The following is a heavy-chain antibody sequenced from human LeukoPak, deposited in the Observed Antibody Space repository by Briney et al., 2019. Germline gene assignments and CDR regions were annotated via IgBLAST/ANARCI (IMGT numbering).Heavy chain of an antibody. D-gene: IGHD1-1*01. CDR3: ARDLRKVEATKDY. CDR1: GFTFSRYA. Sequence: GKSLRLSCAASGFTFSRYAMSWVRQAPGKGLEWVSDISAGGGITYYADSVKGRFTISRDTSNNTLYLQMNSLRAEDTAVYYCARDLRKVEATKDYWGQGTLVTVSS. J-gene: IGHJ4*02. V-gene: IGHV3-23*01. CDR2: ISAGGGIT.